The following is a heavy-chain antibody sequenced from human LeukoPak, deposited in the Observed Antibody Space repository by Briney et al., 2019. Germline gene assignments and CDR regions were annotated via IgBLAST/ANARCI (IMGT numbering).Heavy chain of an antibody. D-gene: IGHD5-18*01. CDR2: IKSKTDGGTT. CDR1: GFTFSNAW. J-gene: IGHJ4*02. CDR3: TTEDVIQLWSVGFDY. V-gene: IGHV3-15*01. Sequence: GGSLRLSCAASGFTFSNAWMSWVRQAPGKGLEWVGRIKSKTDGGTTDYAAPVKGRFTISRDDSKNTLYLQMNSLKTEDTAVYYCTTEDVIQLWSVGFDYWGQGTLVTVSS.